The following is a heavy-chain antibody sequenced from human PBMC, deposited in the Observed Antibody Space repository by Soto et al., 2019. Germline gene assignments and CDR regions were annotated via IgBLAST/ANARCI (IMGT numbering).Heavy chain of an antibody. V-gene: IGHV4-30-2*01. CDR3: AAGGGLPRYY. Sequence: QLQLQESGSGLVKPSQTLSLTCAVSGGSISSGGYSWSWIRQPPGRGLEWIGYIYHSGSTYYNPSLKSRVTISVDRSKKQFSVKLSSVTAADTAVYYCAAGGGLPRYYWGQGTLVTVSS. CDR2: IYHSGST. D-gene: IGHD5-12*01. CDR1: GGSISSGGYS. J-gene: IGHJ4*02.